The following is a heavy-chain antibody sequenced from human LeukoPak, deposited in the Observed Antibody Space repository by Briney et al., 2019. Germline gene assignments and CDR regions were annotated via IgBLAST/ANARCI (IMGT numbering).Heavy chain of an antibody. CDR1: GFTFSDYW. CDR3: VRDTGGSGSYPDY. Sequence: GGCLRLSCAASGFTFSDYWMTWVRQAPGKGLEWVANVKQDLSQKYYMDSVKGRFTISRDNAKTSLYLQLNSLRAEDTAMYYCVRDTGGSGSYPDYWGQGTLVTVSS. CDR2: VKQDLSQK. D-gene: IGHD1-26*01. J-gene: IGHJ4*02. V-gene: IGHV3-7*01.